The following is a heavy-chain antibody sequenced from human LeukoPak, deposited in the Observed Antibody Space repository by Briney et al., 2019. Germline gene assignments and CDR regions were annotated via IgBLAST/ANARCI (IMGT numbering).Heavy chain of an antibody. Sequence: GGSLRLSCKASGFTFSDYAIHWVRQAPGKGLEWVSAISGSGGSTYYADSVKGRFTISRDNSKNTLYLQMNSLRAEDTAVYYCAKDRGDYYDSSGYYLDAFDIWGQGTMVTVSS. CDR2: ISGSGGST. CDR1: GFTFSDYA. D-gene: IGHD3-22*01. J-gene: IGHJ3*02. CDR3: AKDRGDYYDSSGYYLDAFDI. V-gene: IGHV3-23*01.